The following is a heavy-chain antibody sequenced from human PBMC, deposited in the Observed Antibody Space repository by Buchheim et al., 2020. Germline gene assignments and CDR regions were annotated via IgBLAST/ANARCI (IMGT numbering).Heavy chain of an antibody. D-gene: IGHD2-21*02. J-gene: IGHJ4*02. Sequence: EVRLVESGGGLAQPGGSLRLSCAASGFTFSYDWMSWVRQAPGKGLEWVATIDEDGSGRYHVDSVKGRLTISRENAKNSLSLQMSSLRVEDTAVYYCVRGDLDFWGQGTL. CDR3: VRGDLDF. CDR1: GFTFSYDW. V-gene: IGHV3-7*01. CDR2: IDEDGSGR.